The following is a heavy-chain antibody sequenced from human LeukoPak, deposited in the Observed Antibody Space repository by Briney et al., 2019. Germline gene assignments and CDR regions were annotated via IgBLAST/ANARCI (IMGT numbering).Heavy chain of an antibody. V-gene: IGHV4-61*02. CDR2: IYTSGST. CDR3: ARGGGGDYSSAWYDN. D-gene: IGHD6-19*01. CDR1: GGSISSGSYY. Sequence: SETLSLTCTVSGGSISSGSYYWSWIRQPAGKGLEWIGRIYTSGSTNYNPSLKSRVTISVDTSKNQFSLKLSSVTAADTAVYYCARGGGGDYSSAWYDNWGQGTLVTVSS. J-gene: IGHJ4*02.